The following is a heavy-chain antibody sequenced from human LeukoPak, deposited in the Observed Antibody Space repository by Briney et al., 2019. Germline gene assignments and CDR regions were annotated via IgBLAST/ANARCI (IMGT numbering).Heavy chain of an antibody. Sequence: SETLSLTCTVSGGSTSSGSYYWSWIRQPAGKGLEWIGRIYTSGSTNYNPSLKSRVTISVDTSKNQFSLKLSSVTAADTAVYYCARDRVSSGYGFDPWGQGTLVTVSS. V-gene: IGHV4-61*02. J-gene: IGHJ5*02. D-gene: IGHD3-22*01. CDR3: ARDRVSSGYGFDP. CDR1: GGSTSSGSYY. CDR2: IYTSGST.